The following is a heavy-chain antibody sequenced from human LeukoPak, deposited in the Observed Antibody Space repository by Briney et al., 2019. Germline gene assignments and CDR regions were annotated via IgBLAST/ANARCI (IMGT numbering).Heavy chain of an antibody. V-gene: IGHV4-59*02. CDR3: SEGYFEPFDY. D-gene: IGHD2/OR15-2a*01. J-gene: IGHJ4*02. CDR2: LSYTGKT. CDR1: GVSVSTSH. Sequence: KPSETLSLTCNVSGVSVSTSHWNWIRQRPGKGLEWIGCLSYTGKTDYNPSLKSRVSISLGSSNNHFSLKLTSVTAADTAVYYCSEGYFEPFDYWGQGILVTVSS.